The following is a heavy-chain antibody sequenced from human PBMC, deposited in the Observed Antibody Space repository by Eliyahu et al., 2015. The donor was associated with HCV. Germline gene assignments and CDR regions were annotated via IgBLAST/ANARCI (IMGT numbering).Heavy chain of an antibody. J-gene: IGHJ4*02. V-gene: IGHV3-30*02. CDR3: AKDELWFVSLAGY. Sequence: QVQLVESGGGVVQPGGSLRLSCAASGFPXSSYGRHWXRQAPGKGLEWVAFIRYDGSNKYYADSVKGRFTISRDNSKNTLYLQMNSLRAEDTAVYYCAKDELWFVSLAGYWGQGTLVTVSS. CDR1: GFPXSSYG. D-gene: IGHD3-10*01. CDR2: IRYDGSNK.